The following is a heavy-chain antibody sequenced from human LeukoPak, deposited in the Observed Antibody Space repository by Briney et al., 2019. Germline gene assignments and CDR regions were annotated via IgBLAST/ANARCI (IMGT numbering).Heavy chain of an antibody. V-gene: IGHV3-23*01. CDR1: GFAFSNYA. J-gene: IGHJ4*02. D-gene: IGHD3-10*01. CDR2: IGGSGEKT. CDR3: AKANYYGAGTNYVSFVC. Sequence: GGSLRLSCAASGFAFSNYAMTWVRQTPGRGLEWVSSIGGSGEKTFYADSVKGRFTISRDNSKNTLFLQMSGLGADDTALYYCAKANYYGAGTNYVSFVCWGQGSLFTVSS.